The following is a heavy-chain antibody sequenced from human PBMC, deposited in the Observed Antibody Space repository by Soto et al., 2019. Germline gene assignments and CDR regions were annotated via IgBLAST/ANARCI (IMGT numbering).Heavy chain of an antibody. J-gene: IGHJ6*02. CDR2: INSDGSST. V-gene: IGHV3-74*01. Sequence: QRLSCAASGFTFSSYWMHWVRQAPGKGLVWVSRINSDGSSTSYADSVKGRFTISRDNAKNTLYLHMNSLRDKDTAVYYCATEPWAYGSDSWNYYYGTDVWGQGTTGTAAS. D-gene: IGHD3-10*01. CDR1: GFTFSSYW. CDR3: ATEPWAYGSDSWNYYYGTDV.